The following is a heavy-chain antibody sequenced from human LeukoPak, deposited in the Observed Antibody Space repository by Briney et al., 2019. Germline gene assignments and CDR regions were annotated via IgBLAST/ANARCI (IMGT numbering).Heavy chain of an antibody. CDR2: IYYSGNT. CDR3: ARDTYGGSVRFDP. D-gene: IGHD4-23*01. Sequence: SETLSLTCTVSGGSISGYYWSWIRQPAGKGLEWIGYIYYSGNTNYNPSLKSRVTISVDTSKNQFSLKLSSVTAADTAVYFCARDTYGGSVRFDPWGQGTLVTVSS. J-gene: IGHJ5*02. CDR1: GGSISGYY. V-gene: IGHV4-59*01.